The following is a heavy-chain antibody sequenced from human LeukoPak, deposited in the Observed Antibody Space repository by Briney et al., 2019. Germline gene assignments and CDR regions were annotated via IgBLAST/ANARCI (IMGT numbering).Heavy chain of an antibody. J-gene: IGHJ4*02. CDR3: TRGPRPFDY. CDR2: ITKKTDGGTT. CDR1: GFTFSNAW. Sequence: PGGSLRLSCAASGFTFSNAWMSWVRQAPGKGLEWVGRITKKTDGGTTEYAAPVKGRFTISRDDSKDTLYLQMNSLKTEDTAVYHCTRGPRPFDYWSQGTLVTVST. V-gene: IGHV3-15*01.